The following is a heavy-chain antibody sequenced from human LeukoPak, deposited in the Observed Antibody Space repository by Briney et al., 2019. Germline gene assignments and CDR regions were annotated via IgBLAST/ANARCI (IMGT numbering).Heavy chain of an antibody. Sequence: PSETLSLTCTVSGGSISSYYWSWIRQPAGKGLEWIARIYISGTTNYNPSLRSRATISLDTSKSHFSLKLSSVAAAETAVYYLGKNQARVNGWDFDYWGQGTLVTVSS. CDR1: GGSISSYY. J-gene: IGHJ4*02. CDR2: IYISGTT. V-gene: IGHV4-4*07. D-gene: IGHD6-19*01. CDR3: GKNQARVNGWDFDY.